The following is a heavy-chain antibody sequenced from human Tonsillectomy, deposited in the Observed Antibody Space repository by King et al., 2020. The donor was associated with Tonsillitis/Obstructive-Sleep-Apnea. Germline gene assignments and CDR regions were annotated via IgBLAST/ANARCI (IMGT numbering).Heavy chain of an antibody. D-gene: IGHD3-3*01. Sequence: VQLQESGPGLVKPSETLSLTCTVSGGSISSYYWSWIRQPPGKGLEWIGYIYYSGSTNYNPSLKSRVTISVDTSKNQFSLKLSSVTAADTAVYYCAREGGVWRDAFDIWGQGTMVTASS. CDR2: IYYSGST. V-gene: IGHV4-59*01. CDR3: AREGGVWRDAFDI. J-gene: IGHJ3*02. CDR1: GGSISSYY.